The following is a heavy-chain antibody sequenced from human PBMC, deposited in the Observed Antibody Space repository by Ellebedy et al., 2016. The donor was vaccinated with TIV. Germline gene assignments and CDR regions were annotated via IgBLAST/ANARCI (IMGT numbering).Heavy chain of an antibody. D-gene: IGHD5-18*01. Sequence: AASVKVSCKASGYTFTSYAMHWVRQAPGQRLEWMGWINAGNGNTKYSQKFQGRVTITRDTSASTAYMELRSLRSDDTAVYYCARDGVDTAMVYPVDYWGQGTLVTVSS. CDR3: ARDGVDTAMVYPVDY. J-gene: IGHJ4*02. CDR1: GYTFTSYA. V-gene: IGHV1-3*01. CDR2: INAGNGNT.